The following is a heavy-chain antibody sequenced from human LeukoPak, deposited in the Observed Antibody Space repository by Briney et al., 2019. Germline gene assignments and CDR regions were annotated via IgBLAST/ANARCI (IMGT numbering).Heavy chain of an antibody. V-gene: IGHV4-39*01. J-gene: IGHJ4*02. CDR3: ARRKRDGYNWYFDY. Sequence: PSETLSLTCTVSGGSISSSSYYWGWIRQPPGKGLEWIGSIYYSGSTYYNPSRKSRVTISVDTSKNQFSLKLSSVTAADTAVYYCARRKRDGYNWYFDYWGQGTLVTVSS. CDR2: IYYSGST. CDR1: GGSISSSSYY. D-gene: IGHD5-24*01.